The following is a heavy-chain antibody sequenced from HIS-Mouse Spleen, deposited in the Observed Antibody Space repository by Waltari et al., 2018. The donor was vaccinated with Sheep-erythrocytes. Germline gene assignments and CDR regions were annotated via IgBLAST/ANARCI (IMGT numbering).Heavy chain of an antibody. V-gene: IGHV1-8*01. Sequence: QVQLVQSGAEVKKPGASVKVSCKASGYTFTSYDINWVRQATGQGLEWMGWMNPNSGNTGSAQKFQGRVTMTRNTSISTAYMELSSLRSEDTAVYYCAREGRKRDIVLMVYAVDYWGQGTLVTVSS. CDR3: AREGRKRDIVLMVYAVDY. D-gene: IGHD2-8*01. J-gene: IGHJ4*02. CDR2: MNPNSGNT. CDR1: GYTFTSYD.